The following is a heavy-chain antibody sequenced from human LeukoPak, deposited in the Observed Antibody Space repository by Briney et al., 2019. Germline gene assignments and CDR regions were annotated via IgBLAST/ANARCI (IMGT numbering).Heavy chain of an antibody. D-gene: IGHD3-22*01. V-gene: IGHV1-2*02. Sequence: ASVKVSCKASGYTFTSYYMHWVRQAPGQGLEWMGWINPNSGGTNYAQKFQGRVTMTRDTSISTAYMELSRLRSDDTAVYYCARGDSSGEKASDAFDIWGQGTMVTVSS. J-gene: IGHJ3*02. CDR3: ARGDSSGEKASDAFDI. CDR1: GYTFTSYY. CDR2: INPNSGGT.